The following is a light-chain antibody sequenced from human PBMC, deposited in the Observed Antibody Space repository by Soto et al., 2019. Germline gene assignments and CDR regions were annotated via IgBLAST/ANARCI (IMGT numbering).Light chain of an antibody. J-gene: IGKJ1*01. V-gene: IGKV3-20*01. CDR3: QQYGSSPWT. CDR2: AAS. Sequence: DNVLTQSPGTLSLSPGERATLSCRASQSVSSRYLVWHQQKPGQAPRLLIYAASRRATGIPDRFSGSGSGTDFTLTISRLEPEDFAVYYCQQYGSSPWTFGQGTKVDIK. CDR1: QSVSSRY.